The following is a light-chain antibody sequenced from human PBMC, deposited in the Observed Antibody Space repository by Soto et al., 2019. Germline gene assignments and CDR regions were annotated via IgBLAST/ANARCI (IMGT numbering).Light chain of an antibody. CDR3: QQYKSYPWT. CDR2: KVS. V-gene: IGKV1-5*03. CDR1: QSPSTW. J-gene: IGKJ1*01. Sequence: DIPMPPSSFPLSASVGDRGIIPCRASQSPSTWLAWYQQKPGKAPKLLVFKVSSLESGVPSRFSGSGSGTEFTLTISSLQPDDFATYYCQQYKSYPWTFGQGTKVDIK.